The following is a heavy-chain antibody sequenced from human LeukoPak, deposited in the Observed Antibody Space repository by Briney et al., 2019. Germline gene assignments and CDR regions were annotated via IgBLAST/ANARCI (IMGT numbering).Heavy chain of an antibody. Sequence: GGSLRLSCAVSGFTFSSYTMNWVRQAPGKGLEWVSTISTSSSYKYYADSVKGRFTISRDNAKNSLYLQMNSLRAEDTAVYYCARDRAWNYFDYWGQGTLVTVSS. CDR3: ARDRAWNYFDY. V-gene: IGHV3-21*01. D-gene: IGHD3-3*01. CDR1: GFTFSSYT. CDR2: ISTSSSYK. J-gene: IGHJ4*02.